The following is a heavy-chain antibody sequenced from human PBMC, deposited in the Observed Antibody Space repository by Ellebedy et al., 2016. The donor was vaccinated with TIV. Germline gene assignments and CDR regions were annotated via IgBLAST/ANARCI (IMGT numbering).Heavy chain of an antibody. CDR1: GGSFSGYY. D-gene: IGHD6-19*01. CDR2: INHSGST. CDR3: ARRSVSGWYYFDS. Sequence: MPSETLSLTCAVYGGSFSGYYWSWIRQPPGKGLEWIGEINHSGSTNYNPSLKSRVTISVDTSKNQFSLKLTSVTAADTAVYYCARRSVSGWYYFDSWGQGTLVTISS. J-gene: IGHJ4*02. V-gene: IGHV4-34*01.